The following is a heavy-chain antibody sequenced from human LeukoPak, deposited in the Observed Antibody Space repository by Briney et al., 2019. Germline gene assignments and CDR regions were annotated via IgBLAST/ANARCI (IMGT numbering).Heavy chain of an antibody. Sequence: SETLSLTCTVSGYSISSGYYWGWIRQPPGKGLEWIGSIYHSESTYYNPSLKSRVTISVDTSKNQFSLKLSSVTAADTAVYYCARDKRGYCSGGSCSLNWFDPWGQGTLVTVSS. CDR3: ARDKRGYCSGGSCSLNWFDP. V-gene: IGHV4-38-2*02. J-gene: IGHJ5*02. D-gene: IGHD2-15*01. CDR1: GYSISSGYY. CDR2: IYHSEST.